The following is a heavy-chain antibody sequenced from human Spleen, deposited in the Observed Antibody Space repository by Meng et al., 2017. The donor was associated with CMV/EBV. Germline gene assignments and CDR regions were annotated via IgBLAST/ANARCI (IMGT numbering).Heavy chain of an antibody. V-gene: IGHV3-11*01. CDR3: ARTLKYPGKFYYYGMDV. Sequence: GGSLRLSCAASGFTFSDYYMSWIRQAPGKGLEWVSYISSSGSTMYYADSVKGRITISRDNAKNSLYLQMSSLRGEDTAVYWCARTLKYPGKFYYYGMDVWGQGTTVTVSS. CDR1: GFTFSDYY. J-gene: IGHJ6*02. CDR2: ISSSGSTM. D-gene: IGHD2-2*01.